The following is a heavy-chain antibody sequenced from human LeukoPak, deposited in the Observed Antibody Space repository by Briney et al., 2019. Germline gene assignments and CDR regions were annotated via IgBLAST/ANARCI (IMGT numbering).Heavy chain of an antibody. J-gene: IGHJ5*02. CDR2: INHSGRT. CDR1: GGSFSGYY. V-gene: IGHV4-34*01. Sequence: SETLSLTCAVYGGSFSGYYWSWIRQPPGKGLEWLGEINHSGRTNYNPSLKSRVTISLDTSKNQFSLKLSSVTAADTAVYYCARGPTVGDLGYCSGGSCYSYWFDPWGQGTLVTVSS. D-gene: IGHD2-15*01. CDR3: ARGPTVGDLGYCSGGSCYSYWFDP.